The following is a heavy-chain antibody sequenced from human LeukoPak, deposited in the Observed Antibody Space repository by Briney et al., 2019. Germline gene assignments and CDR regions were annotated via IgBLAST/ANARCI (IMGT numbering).Heavy chain of an antibody. D-gene: IGHD3-10*01. CDR2: INPNSGGT. Sequence: ASVKVSCKASGYTFTGYYMHWVRQAPGQGLEWMGWINPNSGGTNYAQKFQGRVTMTRNTSISTAYMELSSLRSEDTAVYYCAREAGGSGSYYYYGMDVWGQGTTVTVSS. CDR1: GYTFTGYY. J-gene: IGHJ6*02. CDR3: AREAGGSGSYYYYGMDV. V-gene: IGHV1-2*02.